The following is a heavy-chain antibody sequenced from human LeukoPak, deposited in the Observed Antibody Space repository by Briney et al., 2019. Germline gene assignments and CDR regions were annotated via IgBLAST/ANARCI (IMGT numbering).Heavy chain of an antibody. V-gene: IGHV1-3*01. J-gene: IGHJ4*02. CDR3: ARSYYDFLTGSPLLNSFDY. D-gene: IGHD3-9*01. Sequence: ASVKVSCKASGYTFTRYALHWVRQAPRQRLEWMGWVNAGNGKTEYSQKFQGRVTITRDTSASAAYMELNSLRSEDTAVYYCARSYYDFLTGSPLLNSFDYWGQGTLVTVSS. CDR1: GYTFTRYA. CDR2: VNAGNGKT.